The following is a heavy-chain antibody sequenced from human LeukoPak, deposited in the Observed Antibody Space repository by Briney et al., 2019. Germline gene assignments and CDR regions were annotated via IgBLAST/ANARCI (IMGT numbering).Heavy chain of an antibody. CDR1: GGSISSYY. CDR2: IYYSGST. V-gene: IGHV4-59*01. CDR3: ARVRNSSWLNWFDP. D-gene: IGHD6-13*01. J-gene: IGHJ5*02. Sequence: SETLSLTCTVSGGSISSYYWSWIRQPPGKGLEWIGYIYYSGSTNYNPSLKSRVTISVDTSKNQFSLKLSSVTAADTAVYYCARVRNSSWLNWFDPWGQGTLVTVSS.